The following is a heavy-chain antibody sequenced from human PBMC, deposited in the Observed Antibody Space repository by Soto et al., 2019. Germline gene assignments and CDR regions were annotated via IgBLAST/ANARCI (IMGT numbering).Heavy chain of an antibody. CDR2: VNHSGST. CDR3: ARGAMRWLQFRNWFDP. CDR1: GGSFSGYY. V-gene: IGHV4-34*01. J-gene: IGHJ5*02. D-gene: IGHD5-12*01. Sequence: QVQLQQWGAGLLKPSETLSLTCAVSGGSFSGYYWSWIRQPPGKGLERMGEVNHSGSTNYNSSLKSRVTISVDTSKNQFSLKLSSVTAADTAVYYCARGAMRWLQFRNWFDPWGQGTLVTVSS.